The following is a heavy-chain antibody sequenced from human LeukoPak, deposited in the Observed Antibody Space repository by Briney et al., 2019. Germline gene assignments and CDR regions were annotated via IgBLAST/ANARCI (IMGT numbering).Heavy chain of an antibody. D-gene: IGHD6-6*01. Sequence: GGSLRLSCAGSGFIFSQFWMQWVRQVPGKGLVWVSRIDGDGSSTNYADSVKGRFTISRDNAKNTLYLQMNSLRAEDTAVYYCARDGLPAARDIWGQGTMVTVSS. CDR1: GFIFSQFW. J-gene: IGHJ3*02. CDR3: ARDGLPAARDI. V-gene: IGHV3-74*01. CDR2: IDGDGSST.